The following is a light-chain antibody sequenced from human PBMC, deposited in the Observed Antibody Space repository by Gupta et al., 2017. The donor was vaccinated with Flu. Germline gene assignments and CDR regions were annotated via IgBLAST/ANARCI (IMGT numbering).Light chain of an antibody. V-gene: IGLV3-1*01. Sequence: SQELTQPPSVSVAPGKTASITCAGDKLGEKCVCWYQQKPGQSPVLVIYQDTNRPSGIPDGFSCSNSGNPATLTVGGTEATDESYYDCQLCSSSTVVFGGGTKLTVL. J-gene: IGLJ2*01. CDR1: KLGEKC. CDR3: QLCSSSTVV. CDR2: QDT.